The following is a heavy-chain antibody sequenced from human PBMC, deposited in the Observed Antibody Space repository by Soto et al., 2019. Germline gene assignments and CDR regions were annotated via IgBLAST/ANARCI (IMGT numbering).Heavy chain of an antibody. V-gene: IGHV3-23*01. J-gene: IGHJ4*02. CDR1: GFTFSSYA. Sequence: GGSLRLSCAASGFTFSSYALSWVRQAPGKGLEWVSAISGGGGTTYYADSVKGLFTISRDNSKNTLYLHMNSLRAEDTAVYYCAKPYTTGTTRNTYYFDYWGQGTLVTVSS. D-gene: IGHD1-1*01. CDR2: ISGGGGTT. CDR3: AKPYTTGTTRNTYYFDY.